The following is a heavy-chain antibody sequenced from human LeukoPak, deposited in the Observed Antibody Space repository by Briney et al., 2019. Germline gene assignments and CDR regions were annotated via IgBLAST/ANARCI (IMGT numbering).Heavy chain of an antibody. Sequence: GGSLRLSCAASGFTFSNAWMSWVRQAPGKGLEWVGRIESKTDGGTTDYAAPVKGRFTISRDDSKNTLYLQMNSLKTEDTAVYYCTTVGVVPSWGQGTLVTVSS. CDR3: TTVGVVPS. J-gene: IGHJ4*02. D-gene: IGHD3-22*01. V-gene: IGHV3-15*04. CDR1: GFTFSNAW. CDR2: IESKTDGGTT.